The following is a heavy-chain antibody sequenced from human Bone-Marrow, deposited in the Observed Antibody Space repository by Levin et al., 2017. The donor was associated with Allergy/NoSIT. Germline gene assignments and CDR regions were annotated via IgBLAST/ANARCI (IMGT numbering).Heavy chain of an antibody. CDR2: MYYSGRT. CDR1: GGSISSNDYY. D-gene: IGHD4/OR15-4a*01. CDR3: ARGTLVSPATAPEY. J-gene: IGHJ4*02. Sequence: SETLSLTCTVSGGSISSNDYYWNWIRQHPGKGLEWIGFMYYSGRTEYNPSLKSRVTISVDTSKNQFSLKVNSVTAADTAVYYCARGTLVSPATAPEYWGQGILVSVSS. V-gene: IGHV4-31*03.